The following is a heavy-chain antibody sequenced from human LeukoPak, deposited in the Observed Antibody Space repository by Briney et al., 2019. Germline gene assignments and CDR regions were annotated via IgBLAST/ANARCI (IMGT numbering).Heavy chain of an antibody. D-gene: IGHD3-9*01. CDR3: ARHAPVGDILTGYYNPIDY. CDR1: GGPISSSSYY. V-gene: IGHV4-39*01. Sequence: PSETLSLTCTVSGGPISSSSYYWGWIRQPPGKGLEWIGSIYYSGSTYYNPSLKSRVTISVDTSKNQFSLKLSSVTAADTAVYYCARHAPVGDILTGYYNPIDYWGQGTLVTVSS. CDR2: IYYSGST. J-gene: IGHJ4*02.